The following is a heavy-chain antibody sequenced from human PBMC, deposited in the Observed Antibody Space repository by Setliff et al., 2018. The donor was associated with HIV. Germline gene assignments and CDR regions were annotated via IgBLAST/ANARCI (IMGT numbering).Heavy chain of an antibody. CDR3: ARGWGAERWLQLDPRYFDL. D-gene: IGHD5-12*01. J-gene: IGHJ2*01. CDR2: MNPNSGNT. Sequence: GASVKVSCKASGYTFTSYEINWVRQATGQGLEWMGWMNPNSGNTGYAQKFKGRVTMTRNTSISTAYMELSSLRSEDTAVYYCARGWGAERWLQLDPRYFDLWGRGTLVTVSS. CDR1: GYTFTSYE. V-gene: IGHV1-8*02.